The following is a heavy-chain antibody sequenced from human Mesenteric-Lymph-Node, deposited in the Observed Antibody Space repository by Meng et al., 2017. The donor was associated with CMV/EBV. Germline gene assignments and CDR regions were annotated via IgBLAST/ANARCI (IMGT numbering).Heavy chain of an antibody. V-gene: IGHV3-30*04. CDR1: GFSFSSYP. J-gene: IGHJ1*01. D-gene: IGHD6-13*01. Sequence: GGSLRLSCAASGFSFSSYPMHWVRQAPGQGLEWVAHIGYDGSKEQYADSVKGRFTISRDNSKNTLYVQMNSLRAEDTAVYYCAKEDLQHLEMLLHWGQGTLVTVSS. CDR3: AKEDLQHLEMLLH. CDR2: IGYDGSKE.